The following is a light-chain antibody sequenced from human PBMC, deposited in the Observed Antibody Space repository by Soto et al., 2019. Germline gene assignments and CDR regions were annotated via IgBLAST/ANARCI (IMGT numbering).Light chain of an antibody. V-gene: IGLV2-11*01. CDR3: CSYAGSYTYV. CDR1: GSDVGGYNY. CDR2: DVT. Sequence: QSALTQPHSVSGSPGQSVTISCTGTGSDVGGYNYVSWYQQYPDKAPKVMIYDVTKRPAGVPDRFSGSKSGNTASLTISGLQADDEADYYCCSYAGSYTYVFGTGTKVTVL. J-gene: IGLJ1*01.